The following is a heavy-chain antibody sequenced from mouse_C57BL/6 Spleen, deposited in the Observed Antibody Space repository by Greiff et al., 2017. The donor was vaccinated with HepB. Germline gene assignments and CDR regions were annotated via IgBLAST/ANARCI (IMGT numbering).Heavy chain of an antibody. J-gene: IGHJ4*01. Sequence: QVQLQQSGAELMKPGASVKLSCKATGYTFTGYWIEWVKQRPGHGLEWIGEILPGSGSTNYNEKFKGKATFTADTSSNTAYMQLSSLTTEDSAIYYCARFRDYYGSSPHAMDYWGQGTSVTVSS. D-gene: IGHD1-1*01. CDR3: ARFRDYYGSSPHAMDY. CDR2: ILPGSGST. V-gene: IGHV1-9*01. CDR1: GYTFTGYW.